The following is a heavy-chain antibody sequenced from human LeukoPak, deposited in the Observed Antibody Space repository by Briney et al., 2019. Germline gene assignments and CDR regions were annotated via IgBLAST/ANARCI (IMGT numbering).Heavy chain of an antibody. V-gene: IGHV4-39*01. CDR1: GGSISSGSSY. Sequence: ETLSLTCTVSGGSISSGSSYWGWIRQPPGKGLEWIGSMYYSGSTHYNPSLKSRVTISGDTSKNQFSLRLSSVTVADTAVYYCARTNIITGVTWNYYYGMDVWGQGTTVTVSS. CDR2: MYYSGST. D-gene: IGHD1-20*01. J-gene: IGHJ6*02. CDR3: ARTNIITGVTWNYYYGMDV.